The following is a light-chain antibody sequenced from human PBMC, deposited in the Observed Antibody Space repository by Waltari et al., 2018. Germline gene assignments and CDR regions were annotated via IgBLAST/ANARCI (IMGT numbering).Light chain of an antibody. J-gene: IGKJ2*01. CDR3: QQYGSSILYT. V-gene: IGKV3-20*01. CDR2: GAS. CDR1: QSLTKRY. Sequence: EVVLTQSPGTLSLSPGEKATLSCRASQSLTKRYLAWYQQKPGQPPKLLIYGASSRAAGIPDRFSGSGSGTDFCLTINRLEPDDSAVYYCQQYGSSILYTFGQGTKLEIK.